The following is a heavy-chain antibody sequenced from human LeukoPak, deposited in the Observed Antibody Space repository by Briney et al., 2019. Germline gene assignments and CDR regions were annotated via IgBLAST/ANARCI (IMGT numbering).Heavy chain of an antibody. CDR2: ISGSGGST. V-gene: IGHV3-23*01. Sequence: GGSLRLSCAASGLTFSSYAMSWVRQAPGKGLVWVSAISGSGGSTYCADSVKGRFTISRDNSKNTLYLQMNSLRAEDTAVYYCAAHPSGSYPPLYYFDYWGQGTLVTVSS. CDR3: AAHPSGSYPPLYYFDY. D-gene: IGHD1-26*01. CDR1: GLTFSSYA. J-gene: IGHJ4*02.